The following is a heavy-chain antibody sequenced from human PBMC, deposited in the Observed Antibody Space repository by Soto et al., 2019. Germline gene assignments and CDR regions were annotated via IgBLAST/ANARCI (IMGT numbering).Heavy chain of an antibody. CDR1: GFTFSSYA. Sequence: GGSLRLSCAASGFTFSSYAMSWVRQAPGKGLEWVSAIRGSGGSTYYADSVKGRFTISRDNSKNTLYLQMNSLRAEDTAVYYCAKATYYYDSSGYYYYYGMDVWGQGTTVTVSS. D-gene: IGHD3-22*01. CDR2: IRGSGGST. V-gene: IGHV3-23*01. J-gene: IGHJ6*02. CDR3: AKATYYYDSSGYYYYYGMDV.